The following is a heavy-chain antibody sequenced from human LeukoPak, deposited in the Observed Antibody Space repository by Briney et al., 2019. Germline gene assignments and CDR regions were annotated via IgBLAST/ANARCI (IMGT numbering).Heavy chain of an antibody. CDR2: IKQDGSEK. Sequence: PGGSLRLSCAASGFTFSSYWMIWVRQAPGKGLEWVANIKQDGSEKYYVDSVKGRFTVSRENAKNSLYLQMNSLRAGDTAVYYCARGRLSGSGSYLWYFDLWGRGTLVTVSS. CDR3: ARGRLSGSGSYLWYFDL. D-gene: IGHD3-10*01. V-gene: IGHV3-7*01. J-gene: IGHJ2*01. CDR1: GFTFSSYW.